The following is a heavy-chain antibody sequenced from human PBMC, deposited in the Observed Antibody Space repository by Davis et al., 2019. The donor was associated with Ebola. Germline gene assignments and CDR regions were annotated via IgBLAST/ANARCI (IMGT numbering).Heavy chain of an antibody. CDR3: ARGYCSGDSCFPIRLPDNWFDP. V-gene: IGHV3-7*03. D-gene: IGHD2-15*01. CDR1: GFTFNTYW. Sequence: GESLKISCAASGFTFNTYWMSWVRRTPGKGLEWVANIKQDASEIYYVDSVKGRFTISRDNVENSLHLQMNSLRAEDTAVYFCARGYCSGDSCFPIRLPDNWFDPWGQGTPVTVSS. J-gene: IGHJ5*02. CDR2: IKQDASEI.